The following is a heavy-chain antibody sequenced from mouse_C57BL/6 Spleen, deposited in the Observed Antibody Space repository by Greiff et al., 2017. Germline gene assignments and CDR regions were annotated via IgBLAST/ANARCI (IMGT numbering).Heavy chain of an antibody. CDR2: IDPETGGT. Sequence: QVQLQQSGAELVRPGASVTLSCKASGYTFTDYEMHWVKQTPVHGLEWIGAIDPETGGTAYNQKFKGKAILTADKSSSTAYMELRSLTSEDSAVYYWTRGGGESAMDYWGQGTSVTVSS. V-gene: IGHV1-15*01. J-gene: IGHJ4*01. CDR1: GYTFTDYE. CDR3: TRGGGESAMDY.